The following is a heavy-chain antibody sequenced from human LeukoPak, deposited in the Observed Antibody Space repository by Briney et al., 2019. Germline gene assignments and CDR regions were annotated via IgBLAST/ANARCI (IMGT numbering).Heavy chain of an antibody. Sequence: SETLSLTCTVSGGSISSSSYYWGWIRQPPGKGLEWIGSIYYSGSTYYNPSLKSRVTISVDTSKNQFSLKLSSVTAADTAVYYCAGWLRYYGDYGSRARVAFDIWGQGTMVTVSS. CDR3: AGWLRYYGDYGSRARVAFDI. D-gene: IGHD4-17*01. CDR2: IYYSGST. V-gene: IGHV4-39*07. CDR1: GGSISSSSYY. J-gene: IGHJ3*02.